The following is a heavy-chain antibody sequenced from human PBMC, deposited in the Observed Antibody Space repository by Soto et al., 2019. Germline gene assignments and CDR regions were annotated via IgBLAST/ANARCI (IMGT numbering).Heavy chain of an antibody. J-gene: IGHJ4*02. CDR1: GFTFSSYS. CDR2: ISSSRSYI. D-gene: IGHD6-6*01. CDR3: ASVGSSAVVV. Sequence: EVQLVESGGGLVKPGGSLRLSCAASGFTFSSYSMNWVRQAPGKGLEWVQSISSSRSYIYYADAVKGRFTISRDKAENSLYLQMNSLRAEDTAVYYCASVGSSAVVVWGQGTLVTVSS. V-gene: IGHV3-21*01.